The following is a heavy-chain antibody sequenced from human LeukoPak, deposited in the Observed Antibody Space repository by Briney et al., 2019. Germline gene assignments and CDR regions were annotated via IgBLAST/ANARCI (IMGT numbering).Heavy chain of an antibody. Sequence: GSSVKVSRKASGGTFSSYAISWVRQAPGQGLEWMGRIIPIFGIANYAQKFQGRVTITADKSTSTAYMELSSLRSEDTAVYYCARSQFHYYDSSGYTPLPLWYWGQGTLVTVSS. J-gene: IGHJ4*02. CDR1: GGTFSSYA. CDR2: IIPIFGIA. CDR3: ARSQFHYYDSSGYTPLPLWY. V-gene: IGHV1-69*04. D-gene: IGHD3-22*01.